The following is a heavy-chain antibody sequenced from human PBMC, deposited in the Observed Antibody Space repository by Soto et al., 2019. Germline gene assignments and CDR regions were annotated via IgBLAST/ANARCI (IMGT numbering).Heavy chain of an antibody. CDR2: IYRDGST. CDR1: GFTVSSNY. CDR3: ANGGGAYCGGACYRAFDY. D-gene: IGHD2-21*02. J-gene: IGHJ4*02. V-gene: IGHV3-53*01. Sequence: EVQLVESGGGLIQPGGSLRLSCAASGFTVSSNYMSWVRQAPGKGLEWVSVIYRDGSTYYADSVKGRFIISRDHSKNTLYLQMNSLSADDTAVYYCANGGGAYCGGACYRAFDYWGQGTLVTVSS.